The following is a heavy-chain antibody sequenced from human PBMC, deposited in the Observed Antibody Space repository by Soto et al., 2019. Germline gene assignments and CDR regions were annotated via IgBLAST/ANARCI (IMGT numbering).Heavy chain of an antibody. V-gene: IGHV3-30-3*01. Sequence: QVQLVESGGGVVQPGRSLRLSCAASGFTFSSYAMHWVRQAPGKGLEWVAGISYDGSNKYYADSVKGRFTISRDNSKNTLYLQMNRLRAEDTAVYYCARPLWRDDYNWGYFDLWGRGTLVTVSS. CDR1: GFTFSSYA. CDR3: ARPLWRDDYNWGYFDL. CDR2: ISYDGSNK. D-gene: IGHD4-4*01. J-gene: IGHJ2*01.